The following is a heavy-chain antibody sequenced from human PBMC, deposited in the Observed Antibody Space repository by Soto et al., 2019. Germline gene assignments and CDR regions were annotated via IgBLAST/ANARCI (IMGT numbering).Heavy chain of an antibody. CDR1: GYTFTSYA. CDR2: INAGNGNT. D-gene: IGHD3-22*01. V-gene: IGHV1-3*01. Sequence: ASVKVSCKASGYTFTSYAMHWVRQAPGQRLEWMGWINAGNGNTKYSQKFRGRVTITRDTSASTAYMELSSLRSEDTAVYYCAYDSSGYYYAYYYYYGMDVWGQGTTVTVSS. J-gene: IGHJ6*02. CDR3: AYDSSGYYYAYYYYYGMDV.